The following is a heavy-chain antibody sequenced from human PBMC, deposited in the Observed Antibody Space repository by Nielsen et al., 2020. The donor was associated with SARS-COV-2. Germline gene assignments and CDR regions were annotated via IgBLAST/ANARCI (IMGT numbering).Heavy chain of an antibody. CDR3: ARDQDDFWFIRGDV. Sequence: GESLKISCAASGFTFSWYAMAWVRQAPGQGLECASTISESGGSTSYADSVKGRFTISRDNAKNSLHLQMNSLRAEDTAVYYCARDQDDFWFIRGDVWGQGTTVTVSS. CDR1: GFTFSWYA. D-gene: IGHD3-3*01. J-gene: IGHJ6*02. V-gene: IGHV3-23*01. CDR2: ISESGGST.